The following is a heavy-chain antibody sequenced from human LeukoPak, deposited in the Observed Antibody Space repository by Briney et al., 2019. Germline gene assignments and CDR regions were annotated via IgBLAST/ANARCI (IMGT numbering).Heavy chain of an antibody. J-gene: IGHJ4*02. V-gene: IGHV4-39*07. CDR2: INHSGST. CDR1: GGSISSSSYY. CDR3: ARGIGIVGASDY. D-gene: IGHD1-26*01. Sequence: SETLSLTCTVSGGSISSSSYYWGWIRQPPGKGVEWIGEINHSGSTNYNPSLKSRVTISVDTSKNQFSLKLSSVTAADTAVYYCARGIGIVGASDYWGQGTLVTVSS.